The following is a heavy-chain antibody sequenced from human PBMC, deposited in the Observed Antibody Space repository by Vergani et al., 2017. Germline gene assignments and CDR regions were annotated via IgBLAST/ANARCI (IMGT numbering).Heavy chain of an antibody. CDR1: GYTFTRYW. J-gene: IGHJ6*02. CDR3: ARHGSSGSYYKEGMDV. D-gene: IGHD3-10*01. CDR2: IYPGDSDT. V-gene: IGHV5-51*01. Sequence: EVQVVQSGAEVKKPGESLKISCKGSGYTFTRYWIGWVRQMPGKGLEWMGIIYPGDSDTRYSPSFQGQVTISADKSISTAYLQWSSLKASDTAMYYCARHGSSGSYYKEGMDVWGQGTTVTVSS.